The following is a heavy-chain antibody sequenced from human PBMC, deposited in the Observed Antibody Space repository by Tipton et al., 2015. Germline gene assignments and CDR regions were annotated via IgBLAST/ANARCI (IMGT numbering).Heavy chain of an antibody. J-gene: IGHJ4*02. Sequence: SLRLSCAASGFTFSSYAMAWVRQAPGKGLEWVSTINSNGGGTYYADSVKGRFTISRDNSKNTLYLQMNSLSPEDAAVCYCAKDRSGEWELPYWGQGTLVTVSS. D-gene: IGHD1-26*01. CDR1: GFTFSSYA. V-gene: IGHV3-23*01. CDR3: AKDRSGEWELPY. CDR2: INSNGGGT.